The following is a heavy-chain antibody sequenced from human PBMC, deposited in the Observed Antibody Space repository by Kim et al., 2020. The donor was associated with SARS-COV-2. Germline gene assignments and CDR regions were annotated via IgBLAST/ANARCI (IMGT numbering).Heavy chain of an antibody. J-gene: IGHJ4*02. Sequence: YKYYAVSVKSRITINPDTSKNQFSLQLNSVTPEDTAVYYCARGPRHYFDYWGQGTLVTVSS. CDR2: YK. CDR3: ARGPRHYFDY. V-gene: IGHV6-1*01.